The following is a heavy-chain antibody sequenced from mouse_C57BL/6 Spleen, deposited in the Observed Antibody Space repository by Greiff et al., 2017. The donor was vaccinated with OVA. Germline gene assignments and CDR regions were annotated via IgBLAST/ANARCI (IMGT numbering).Heavy chain of an antibody. CDR2: IYPGDGDT. J-gene: IGHJ4*01. V-gene: IGHV1-80*01. CDR1: GYAFSSYW. D-gene: IGHD1-1*01. CDR3: ARRDSITTEDAMDY. Sequence: VQLVESGAELVKPGASVKISCKASGYAFSSYWMNWVKQRPGKGLEWIGQIYPGDGDTNYNGKFKGKATLTADKSSSTAYMQLSSLTSEDSAVYFCARRDSITTEDAMDYWGQGTSVTVSS.